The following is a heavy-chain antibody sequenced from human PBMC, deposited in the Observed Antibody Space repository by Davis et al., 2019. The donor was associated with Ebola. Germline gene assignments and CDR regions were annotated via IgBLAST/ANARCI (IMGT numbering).Heavy chain of an antibody. J-gene: IGHJ5*02. CDR1: GFIFSNYS. Sequence: GESLKISCAASGFIFSNYSMNWVRQAPGKGLEWVSYISSSSTIYYADSVKGRFTISRDNAKNSLYLQMNNLRDEDTAVYYCASYDFWSGYPIPWGQGTLVTVSS. V-gene: IGHV3-48*02. CDR2: ISSSSTI. D-gene: IGHD3-3*01. CDR3: ASYDFWSGYPIP.